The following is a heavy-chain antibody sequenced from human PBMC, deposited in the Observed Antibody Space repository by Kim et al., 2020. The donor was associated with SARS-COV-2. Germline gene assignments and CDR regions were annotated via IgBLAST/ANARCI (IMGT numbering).Heavy chain of an antibody. CDR1: RGTFSSYA. J-gene: IGHJ6*02. Sequence: SVKVSCKASRGTFSSYAISWVRQAPGQGLEWMGGIIPIFGTANYAQKFQGRVTITADESTSTAYMELSSLRSEDTAVYYCARERTRYCSSTSCYGSPYYYYGMDVWGQGTTVTVSS. CDR3: ARERTRYCSSTSCYGSPYYYYGMDV. V-gene: IGHV1-69*13. CDR2: IIPIFGTA. D-gene: IGHD2-2*01.